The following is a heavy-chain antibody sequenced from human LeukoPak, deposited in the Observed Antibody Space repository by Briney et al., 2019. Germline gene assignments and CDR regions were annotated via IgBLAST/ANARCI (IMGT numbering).Heavy chain of an antibody. J-gene: IGHJ4*02. CDR3: ASFVRTGLPYYFDY. D-gene: IGHD3/OR15-3a*01. Sequence: GESLKISCEGSGYSFSSYWVAWVRQMPGKGLEWMGIIYPGDSDTRYSPSFQGQVTISADKSISTAYLQWSSLKASDTAMYYCASFVRTGLPYYFDYWGQGALVTVSS. CDR1: GYSFSSYW. V-gene: IGHV5-51*01. CDR2: IYPGDSDT.